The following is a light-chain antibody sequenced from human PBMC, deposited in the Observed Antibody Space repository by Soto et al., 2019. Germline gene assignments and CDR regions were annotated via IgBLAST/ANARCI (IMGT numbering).Light chain of an antibody. Sequence: QSVLTQPPSASGSPGQSVTISCTGTSSDIAGYDHVSWYRQDPGKAPKVMIYEVTKRPSGVPDRFSGSKAGNTASLTVFGLQAEDEANYYCGSFAGPVWVFGGGTKLTVL. V-gene: IGLV2-8*01. CDR3: GSFAGPVWV. CDR1: SSDIAGYDH. CDR2: EVT. J-gene: IGLJ3*02.